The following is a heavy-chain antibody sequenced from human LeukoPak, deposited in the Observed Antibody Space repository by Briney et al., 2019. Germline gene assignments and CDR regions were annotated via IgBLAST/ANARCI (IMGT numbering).Heavy chain of an antibody. Sequence: PGGSLRLSCAASGFTFSSYAMHWVRQAPGKGLEWVSSISSSSSYIYYADSVKGRFTISRDNAKNSLYLQMNSLRAEDTAVYYCATYYYDSSGGGYWGQGTLVTVSS. D-gene: IGHD3-22*01. CDR2: ISSSSSYI. V-gene: IGHV3-21*01. CDR3: ATYYYDSSGGGY. CDR1: GFTFSSYA. J-gene: IGHJ4*02.